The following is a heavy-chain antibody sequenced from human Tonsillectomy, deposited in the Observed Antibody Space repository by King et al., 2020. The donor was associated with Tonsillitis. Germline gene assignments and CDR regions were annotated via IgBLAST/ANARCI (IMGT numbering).Heavy chain of an antibody. D-gene: IGHD3/OR15-3a*01. CDR3: ARDEDWAFDY. CDR1: GYSFSSYS. V-gene: IGHV3-48*01. Sequence: VQLVQSGGGLVQPGGSLRLSCAASGYSFSSYSVNWVRQAPGKGLEWVAYITRDSVILTYGNSVKGRFTISRDNAKKSLYLEMNSLRAVDTAVYYCARDEDWAFDYWGQGTLVTVSS. J-gene: IGHJ4*02. CDR2: ITRDSVIL.